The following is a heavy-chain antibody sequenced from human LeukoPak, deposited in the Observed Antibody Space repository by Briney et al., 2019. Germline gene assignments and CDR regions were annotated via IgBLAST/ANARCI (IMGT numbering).Heavy chain of an antibody. Sequence: SETLSLTRTVSGGSNRSYHWSWIRQPPGKELEWIGYIYYSGSTNYNPSLKSRVTISLDTSKNQFYLMLRYVTAADSAVYYCARGCSGGSCYDDWGQGTLVSVAS. J-gene: IGHJ4*02. CDR2: IYYSGST. D-gene: IGHD2-15*01. V-gene: IGHV4-59*01. CDR1: GGSNRSYH. CDR3: ARGCSGGSCYDD.